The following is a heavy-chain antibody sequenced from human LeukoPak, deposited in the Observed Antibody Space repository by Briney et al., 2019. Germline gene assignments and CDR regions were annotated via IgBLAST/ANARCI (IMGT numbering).Heavy chain of an antibody. CDR1: GYTFTSYD. Sequence: SVKVSCKASGYTFTSYDINWVRQATGQGLEWMGRIIPILGIANYAQKFQGRVTITADKSTSTAYMELSSLRSEDTAVYYCASGGAAASFDYWGQGTLVTVSS. V-gene: IGHV1-69*04. D-gene: IGHD6-13*01. J-gene: IGHJ4*02. CDR2: IIPILGIA. CDR3: ASGGAAASFDY.